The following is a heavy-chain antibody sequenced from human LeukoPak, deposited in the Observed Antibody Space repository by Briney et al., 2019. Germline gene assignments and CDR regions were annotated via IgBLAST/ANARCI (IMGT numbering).Heavy chain of an antibody. Sequence: SETLSLTCSVSGGSITSSSYYWAWIRQPPEKGLEWIGSIYYTGGTNYNPSLKSRVTISVDTSKNQFSLKLSSVTAAATAVYYCARVSPGGYGYYYYGMDVWGQGTTVTVSS. CDR2: IYYTGGT. D-gene: IGHD5-12*01. J-gene: IGHJ6*02. CDR1: GGSITSSSYY. CDR3: ARVSPGGYGYYYYGMDV. V-gene: IGHV4-39*07.